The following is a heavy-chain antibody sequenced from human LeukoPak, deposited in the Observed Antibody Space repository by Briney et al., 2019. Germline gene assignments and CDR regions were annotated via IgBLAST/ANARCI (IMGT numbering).Heavy chain of an antibody. V-gene: IGHV3-23*01. CDR2: ISDSGGNT. J-gene: IGHJ5*02. CDR3: AKKIPTSFAP. Sequence: PGGSLRLSCAASGFTFSSYAMSWVRQAPGKGLEWVSGISDSGGNTYYAGSVKGRFTISRDNSKNMLYLQMNSLRAEDTAVYYCAKKIPTSFAPWGQGTLVTVSS. CDR1: GFTFSSYA.